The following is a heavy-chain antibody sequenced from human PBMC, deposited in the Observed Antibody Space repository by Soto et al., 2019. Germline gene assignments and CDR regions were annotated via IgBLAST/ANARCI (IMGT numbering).Heavy chain of an antibody. CDR2: IYYSGST. V-gene: IGHV4-59*01. J-gene: IGHJ6*02. CDR3: ARDYISGLANYYYYYGMDV. D-gene: IGHD3-3*02. CDR1: GGSISSYY. Sequence: SETLSLTCTASGGSISSYYWSGSRQPPGKGLEWIGYIYYSGSTNYNPSLKSRVTISVDASKNQFSLKLSSVTAADTAVYYCARDYISGLANYYYYYGMDVWGQGTTVTVS.